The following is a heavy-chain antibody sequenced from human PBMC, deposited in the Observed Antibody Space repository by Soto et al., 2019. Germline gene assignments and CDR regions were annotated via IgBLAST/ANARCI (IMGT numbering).Heavy chain of an antibody. Sequence: QVQLVQSRAEVKKPGASVKVSCKASGYTFTSFYMHWMRQAPGQGLEWLGIINPSGGSTSYAQKFQGMLAMTGDPSTNTDYMELSSLRSEDTAVYYCARAVPRISTSWEGDYWGQGTLVTVSS. V-gene: IGHV1-46*01. CDR1: GYTFTSFY. D-gene: IGHD1-1*01. CDR3: ARAVPRISTSWEGDY. CDR2: INPSGGST. J-gene: IGHJ4*02.